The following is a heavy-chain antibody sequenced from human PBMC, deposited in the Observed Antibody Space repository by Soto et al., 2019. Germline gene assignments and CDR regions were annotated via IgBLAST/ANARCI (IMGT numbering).Heavy chain of an antibody. V-gene: IGHV4-34*01. CDR3: ARATESVARWFDP. CDR1: GGSFSGYY. CDR2: INHSGST. Sequence: SETLSLTCAVYGGSFSGYYWSWIRQPPGKGLEWIGEINHSGSTNYTPSLKSRVTISVDTSKNQFSLKLSSVTAADTAVYYCARATESVARWFDPWGQGTLVTVSS. J-gene: IGHJ5*02.